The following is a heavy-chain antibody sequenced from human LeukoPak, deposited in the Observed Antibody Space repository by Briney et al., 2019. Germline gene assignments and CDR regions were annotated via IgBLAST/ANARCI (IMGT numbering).Heavy chain of an antibody. V-gene: IGHV4-34*01. CDR2: INHSGST. CDR1: GGSFSGYY. CDR3: ARGRDAYIYGGGYLDY. D-gene: IGHD5-24*01. J-gene: IGHJ4*02. Sequence: SETLSLTCAVYGGSFSGYYWSWILQPPGKGLEWIGEINHSGSTNYNPSLKSRVTISVDTSKNQFSLKLSSVTAADTAVYYCARGRDAYIYGGGYLDYWGQGTLVTVSS.